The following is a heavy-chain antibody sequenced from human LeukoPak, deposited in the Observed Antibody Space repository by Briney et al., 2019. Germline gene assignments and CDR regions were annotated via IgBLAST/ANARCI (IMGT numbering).Heavy chain of an antibody. CDR1: GFTFSSYS. V-gene: IGHV3-48*01. CDR3: ARVWGIAARPGDY. CDR2: ISSSSSTI. J-gene: IGHJ4*02. Sequence: GGSLRLSCAASGFTFSSYSINWVRQAPGKGLEWVSYISSSSSTIYYADSVKGRFTISRDNAKNSLYLQMNSLRAEDTAVYYCARVWGIAARPGDYWGQGTLVTVSS. D-gene: IGHD6-6*01.